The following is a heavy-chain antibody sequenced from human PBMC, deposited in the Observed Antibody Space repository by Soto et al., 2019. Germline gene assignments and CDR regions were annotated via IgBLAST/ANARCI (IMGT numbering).Heavy chain of an antibody. CDR2: ISWDGGST. CDR1: GFTFDNYT. CDR3: AKDSEGRDYVWGSYPGGADY. V-gene: IGHV3-43*01. D-gene: IGHD3-16*02. J-gene: IGHJ4*02. Sequence: EVQLVESGGVVVQPGGSLRLSCAASGFTFDNYTMHWVRQAPGKGLEWVSLISWDGGSTYYADSVKGRFTISRDNSKNSLYLQMNSLRTEDTALYYCAKDSEGRDYVWGSYPGGADYWGQGTLVTVSS.